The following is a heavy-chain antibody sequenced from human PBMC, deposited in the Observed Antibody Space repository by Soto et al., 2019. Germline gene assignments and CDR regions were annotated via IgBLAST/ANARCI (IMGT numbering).Heavy chain of an antibody. D-gene: IGHD4-17*01. V-gene: IGHV4-34*01. CDR2: INHSGST. Sequence: SETLSLTCAVYGGSFSGYYWSWIRQPPGKGLEWIGEINHSGSTNYNPSLKSRVTISVDTSKNQFSLKLSSVTAADTAVYYCARSISRMTTVTRYYYYGMDVWGQGTTVTVSS. CDR1: GGSFSGYY. CDR3: ARSISRMTTVTRYYYYGMDV. J-gene: IGHJ6*02.